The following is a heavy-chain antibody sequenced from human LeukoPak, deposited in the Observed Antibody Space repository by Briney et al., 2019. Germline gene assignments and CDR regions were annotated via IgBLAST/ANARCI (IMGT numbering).Heavy chain of an antibody. Sequence: SETLSLTCAVYGGSFSGYYWSWIRQPPGKGLEWIGEINNSGSTNYNPSLKSRVTISVDTSKNQFSLKLSSVTAADTAVYYCARLGGNTRIAAAGRGSDAFDIWGQGTMVTVSS. CDR1: GGSFSGYY. CDR2: INNSGST. D-gene: IGHD6-13*01. J-gene: IGHJ3*02. CDR3: ARLGGNTRIAAAGRGSDAFDI. V-gene: IGHV4-34*01.